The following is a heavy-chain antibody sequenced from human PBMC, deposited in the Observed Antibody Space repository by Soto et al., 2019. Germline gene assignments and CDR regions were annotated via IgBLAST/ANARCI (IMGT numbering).Heavy chain of an antibody. V-gene: IGHV3-23*01. Sequence: PGGSLRLSCAASGFTFRSYALSWVRQAPRKGLEWVSTISGSGASTYYADSVKGRFTISRDNSKNTLDLQMNSLRAEDTAVYFCAKEGYHDFWSGYYSNETFDPWGQGTLVTVSS. CDR1: GFTFRSYA. CDR3: AKEGYHDFWSGYYSNETFDP. J-gene: IGHJ5*02. D-gene: IGHD3-3*01. CDR2: ISGSGAST.